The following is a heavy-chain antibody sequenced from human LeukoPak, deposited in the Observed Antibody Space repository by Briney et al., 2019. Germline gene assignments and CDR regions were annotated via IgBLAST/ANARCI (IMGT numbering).Heavy chain of an antibody. D-gene: IGHD5-18*01. CDR2: INHSGST. CDR1: GGSFSGYY. V-gene: IGHV4-34*01. CDR3: AREIQGAGTYYFDY. J-gene: IGHJ4*02. Sequence: PSETLSLTCAVYGGSFSGYYWSWIRQPPGKGLEWIGEINHSGSTNYNPSLKSRVTISVDTSKNQFSLKLSSVTAADTAVYYCAREIQGAGTYYFDYWGQGTLVTVSS.